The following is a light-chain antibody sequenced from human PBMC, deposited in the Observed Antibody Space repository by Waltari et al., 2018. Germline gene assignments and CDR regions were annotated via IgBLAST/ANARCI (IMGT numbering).Light chain of an antibody. J-gene: IGLJ3*02. V-gene: IGLV1-44*01. CDR3: ALWDDSLNAWI. Sequence: QSVLTQPPSASGTPGQRVTISCSGGSSNIGSNTVTWYQDHPGTAPELLIYSDDQRPSGVPDRFSGSRSGTSGCLAISGLQSEDEADYYCALWDDSLNAWIFGGGTRLTVL. CDR1: SSNIGSNT. CDR2: SDD.